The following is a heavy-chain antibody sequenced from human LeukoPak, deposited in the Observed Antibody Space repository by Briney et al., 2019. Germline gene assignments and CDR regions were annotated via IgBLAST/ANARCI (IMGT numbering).Heavy chain of an antibody. D-gene: IGHD6-19*01. CDR1: GGTFSSYA. CDR3: ARVRWVAVAGFDY. V-gene: IGHV1-69*13. Sequence: SVKVSCKASGGTFSSYAISWVRQAPGQGLEWMRGIIPIFGTANYAQKFQGRVTITADESTSTAYMELSSLRSEDTAVYYCARVRWVAVAGFDYWGQGTLVTVSS. CDR2: IIPIFGTA. J-gene: IGHJ4*02.